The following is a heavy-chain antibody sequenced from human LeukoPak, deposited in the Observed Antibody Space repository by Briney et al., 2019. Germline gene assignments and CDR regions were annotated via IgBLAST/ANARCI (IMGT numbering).Heavy chain of an antibody. V-gene: IGHV4-59*11. D-gene: IGHD3-16*01. J-gene: IGHJ6*02. CDR1: GGSISSHY. Sequence: PSETLSLTCTVSGGSISSHYWSWIRQPPGKGLEWIGYIYYSGSTNYNPSLKSRVTISVDTSKNQFSLKLSSVTAADTAVYYCATHKGASGMDVWGQGTTVTVSS. CDR2: IYYSGST. CDR3: ATHKGASGMDV.